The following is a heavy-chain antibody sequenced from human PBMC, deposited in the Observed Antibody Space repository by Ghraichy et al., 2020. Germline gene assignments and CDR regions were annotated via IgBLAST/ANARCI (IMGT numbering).Heavy chain of an antibody. J-gene: IGHJ4*02. CDR1: GFTFSSYS. D-gene: IGHD2-15*01. Sequence: GGSLRLSCAASGFTFSSYSMNWVRQAPGKGLEWVSSISSSSSYIYYADSVKGRFTISRDNAKNSLYLQMNSLRAEDTAVYYCARDLSGTGGCSGGSCHFDYWGQGTLVTVSS. CDR2: ISSSSSYI. CDR3: ARDLSGTGGCSGGSCHFDY. V-gene: IGHV3-21*01.